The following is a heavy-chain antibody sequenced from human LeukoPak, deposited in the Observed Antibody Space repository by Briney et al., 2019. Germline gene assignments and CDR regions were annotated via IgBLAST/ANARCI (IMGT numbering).Heavy chain of an antibody. CDR1: GYTFTTYG. V-gene: IGHV1-18*01. J-gene: IGHJ4*02. CDR3: ARGGTSGWRTPNDDY. Sequence: ASVKVSCKASGYTFTTYGISWVRQAPGQGLEWMGWSSPCNGNTNYAQKLRGRVTMTTDTSTSTAYMELRSLRSDDTAVYYCARGGTSGWRTPNDDYWGQGTLVTVSS. D-gene: IGHD6-19*01. CDR2: SSPCNGNT.